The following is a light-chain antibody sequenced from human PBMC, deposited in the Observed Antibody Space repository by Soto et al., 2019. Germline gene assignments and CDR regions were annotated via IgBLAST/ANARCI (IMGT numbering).Light chain of an antibody. Sequence: EIVLTQSPGTLSLSAGERATLSCRASQSVSSTYLAWYQQKPGQAPRLLIYGASSRATGLPDRFSGSGSGTDFTLTISRLEPEDFAGYYCQQYGSSPFTFGPGTKVDV. CDR3: QQYGSSPFT. CDR1: QSVSSTY. V-gene: IGKV3-20*01. J-gene: IGKJ3*01. CDR2: GAS.